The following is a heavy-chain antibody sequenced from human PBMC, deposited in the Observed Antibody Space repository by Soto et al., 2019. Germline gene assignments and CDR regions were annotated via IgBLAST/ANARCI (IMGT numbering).Heavy chain of an antibody. CDR3: ARRYSSSWYAPHSLKTYYYYYMDV. Sequence: SETLSLTCTVSGGSISSYYWSWIRQPPGKGLEWIGYIYYSGSTNYNPSLKSRVTISVDTSKNQFSLKLSSVTAADTAVYYCARRYSSSWYAPHSLKTYYYYYMDVWGKGTTVTVSS. V-gene: IGHV4-59*01. CDR1: GGSISSYY. J-gene: IGHJ6*03. CDR2: IYYSGST. D-gene: IGHD6-13*01.